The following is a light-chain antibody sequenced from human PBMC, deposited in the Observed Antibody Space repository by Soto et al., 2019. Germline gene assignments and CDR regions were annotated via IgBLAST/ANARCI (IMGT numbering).Light chain of an antibody. Sequence: TQSPATLSVSPGEGLTLSCRASQGIGDTLAWYQQKPGQAPGXLIYGASSRATGIPDRFSVSGSGTDFTLTISRLEPEDSAVYDCQQYGSPITFGQGTRLDIK. CDR2: GAS. CDR3: QQYGSPIT. CDR1: QGIGDT. J-gene: IGKJ5*01. V-gene: IGKV3-20*01.